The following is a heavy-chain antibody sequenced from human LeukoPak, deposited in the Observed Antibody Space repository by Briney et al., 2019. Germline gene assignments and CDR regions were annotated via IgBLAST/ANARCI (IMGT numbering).Heavy chain of an antibody. V-gene: IGHV3-11*03. Sequence: VGSLRLSCAASGFTFSDYYMSWIRQAPGKGLEWVSFIITSGSYTKYADSVKGRFTISRDNAKNSLFLQMNSLRADDTAVYYCARTKYYGSGPESFDYWGQGTLVTVSS. J-gene: IGHJ4*02. CDR2: IITSGSYT. D-gene: IGHD3-10*01. CDR1: GFTFSDYY. CDR3: ARTKYYGSGPESFDY.